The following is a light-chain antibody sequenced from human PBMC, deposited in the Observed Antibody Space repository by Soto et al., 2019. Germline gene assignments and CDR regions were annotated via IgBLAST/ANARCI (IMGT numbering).Light chain of an antibody. CDR1: QIFSSY. CDR3: QETYCTART. J-gene: IGKJ4*01. Sequence: IQMTHSPSSLSASVGDRVTITRRSSQIFSSYLNWYKQKPGKAPKLLIDAASSLQSGFPSRFSGSGSGTDFTLTISRLQPEDFATYFCQETYCTARTFAGGTKVDIK. CDR2: AAS. V-gene: IGKV1-39*01.